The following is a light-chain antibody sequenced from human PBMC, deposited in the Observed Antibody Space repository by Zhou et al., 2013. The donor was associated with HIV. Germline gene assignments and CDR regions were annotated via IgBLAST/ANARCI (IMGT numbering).Light chain of an antibody. CDR3: QQYGSSPPGYP. V-gene: IGKV3-20*01. J-gene: IGKJ2*01. Sequence: EIVLTQSPGTLSLSPGERATLSCRASQSVSSSYLAWYQQKPGQAPRLLIYGASSRATGIPDRFSGSGSGTDFTLTISRLEPGDSALYYCQQYGSSPPGYPFGLGDQAGDQT. CDR1: QSVSSSY. CDR2: GAS.